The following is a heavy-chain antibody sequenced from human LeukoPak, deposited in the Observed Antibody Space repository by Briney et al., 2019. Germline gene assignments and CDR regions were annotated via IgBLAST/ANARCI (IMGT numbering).Heavy chain of an antibody. CDR1: GGSISSSGYY. V-gene: IGHV4-39*01. J-gene: IGHJ3*02. CDR2: IYYSGST. CDR3: ARRAAAVIDAFDI. Sequence: SETLSLTCTVSGGSISSSGYYWGWIRQPPGKGLEWIGSIYYSGSTYYNPSLKSRVTISVDTSKNQFSLKLSSVTAADTAVYYCARRAAAVIDAFDIWGQGTMVTVSS. D-gene: IGHD6-13*01.